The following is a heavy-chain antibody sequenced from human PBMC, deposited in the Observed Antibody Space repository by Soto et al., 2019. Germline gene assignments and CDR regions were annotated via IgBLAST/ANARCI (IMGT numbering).Heavy chain of an antibody. V-gene: IGHV1-2*04. D-gene: IGHD6-13*01. CDR2: INPDTGGT. CDR1: GYSFTAYY. J-gene: IGHJ4*02. Sequence: QVRLLQSGAEVQKSGASVRVSCKASGYSFTAYYVHWVRQAPGQGLEWMGWINPDTGGTDSAQKFQDWVTMTRDTSITPAYLELTSLKIYYTAVYYCARAAGRDGSSWYRGGYDSWGQGTLVTVSS. CDR3: ARAAGRDGSSWYRGGYDS.